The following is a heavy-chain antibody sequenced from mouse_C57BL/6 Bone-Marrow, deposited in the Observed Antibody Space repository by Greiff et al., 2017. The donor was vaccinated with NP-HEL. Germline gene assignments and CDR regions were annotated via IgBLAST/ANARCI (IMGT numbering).Heavy chain of an antibody. V-gene: IGHV1-61*01. CDR1: GYTFTSYW. D-gene: IGHD1-1*01. CDR3: ARNYGSSSDFDV. CDR2: IYPSDSET. Sequence: QVQLQQPGAELVRPGSTVKLSCKASGYTFTSYWMAWVKQRPGQGLEWIGNIYPSDSETHYNQKFKDKATLTVDKSSSTAYMQLSSLTSEDSAVYYCARNYGSSSDFDVWGTGTTVTVSS. J-gene: IGHJ1*03.